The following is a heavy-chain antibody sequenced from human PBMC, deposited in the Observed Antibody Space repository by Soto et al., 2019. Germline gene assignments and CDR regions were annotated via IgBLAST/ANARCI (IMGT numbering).Heavy chain of an antibody. CDR2: INHSGST. Sequence: SETLSLTCGVYGGSFSDYYWSWIRQPPGKGLEWIGEINHSGSTNSNPSLKSRVTISVDTSKNQFSLKLSSVTAADTAVYYCARGPKFLGDTVMVFDDWGQGTLVTVSS. V-gene: IGHV4-34*01. J-gene: IGHJ4*02. CDR1: GGSFSDYY. CDR3: ARGPKFLGDTVMVFDD. D-gene: IGHD5-18*01.